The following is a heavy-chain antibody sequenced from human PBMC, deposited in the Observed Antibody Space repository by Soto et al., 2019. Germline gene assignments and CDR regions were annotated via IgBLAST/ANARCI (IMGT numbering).Heavy chain of an antibody. CDR1: GGSISSGGYY. CDR3: AGIYSGSPGGTLRY. V-gene: IGHV4-31*01. D-gene: IGHD1-26*01. J-gene: IGHJ4*02. Sequence: QVQLQESGPGLVKPSQTLSLTCTVSGGSISSGGYYWSWIRQHPGKGLEWIGYIYYSGSTYYNPSLKSQVTIPVDTSKNQFSRKLSSVTAADTAVYYCAGIYSGSPGGTLRYWGQGTLVTVSS. CDR2: IYYSGST.